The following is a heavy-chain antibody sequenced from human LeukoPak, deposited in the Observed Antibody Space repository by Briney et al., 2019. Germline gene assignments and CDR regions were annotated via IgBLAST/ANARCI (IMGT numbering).Heavy chain of an antibody. Sequence: PGGSLRLSCAASGFTFSSYGMHWVRQAPGKGLEWVALISYDGSNKYSADSVKSRFTISRDNSKNTLYLQMNSLRAEDTAVYYCARDYDFWSGYQTNWFDPWGQGTLVTVSS. CDR2: ISYDGSNK. D-gene: IGHD3-3*01. V-gene: IGHV3-30*03. CDR3: ARDYDFWSGYQTNWFDP. J-gene: IGHJ5*02. CDR1: GFTFSSYG.